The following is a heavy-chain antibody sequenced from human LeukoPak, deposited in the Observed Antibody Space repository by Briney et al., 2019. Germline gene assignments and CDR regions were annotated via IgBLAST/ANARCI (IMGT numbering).Heavy chain of an antibody. CDR3: AKDQGVVGSYDY. D-gene: IGHD3-16*01. V-gene: IGHV3-30*02. CDR1: GFTFSAFA. J-gene: IGHJ4*02. Sequence: PGGSLRLSCAASGFTFSAFAMNWVRHVPGKGLQWLAFIQSDGSCEFYADYVKGRFTISRDNSKKTVFLQMNSLRPEDTATYYCAKDQGVVGSYDYWGQGALVTVSS. CDR2: IQSDGSCE.